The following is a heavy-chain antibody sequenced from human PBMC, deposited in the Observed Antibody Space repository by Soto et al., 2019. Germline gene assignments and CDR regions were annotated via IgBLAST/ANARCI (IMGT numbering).Heavy chain of an antibody. CDR1: GYTFTTYG. CDR3: ARAGLYCSGGSCYLDNWFAP. D-gene: IGHD2-15*01. V-gene: IGHV1-18*01. J-gene: IGHJ5*02. CDR2: ISAYNGNT. Sequence: QVQLVQSGAEVKKPGASVKVSCKASGYTFTTYGISWVRQAPGQGLEWMGWISAYNGNTNYAQKLQGRVTMTTDTTTSTHYMELRSLRSDDTAVYYCARAGLYCSGGSCYLDNWFAPWGQGTLVTVSS.